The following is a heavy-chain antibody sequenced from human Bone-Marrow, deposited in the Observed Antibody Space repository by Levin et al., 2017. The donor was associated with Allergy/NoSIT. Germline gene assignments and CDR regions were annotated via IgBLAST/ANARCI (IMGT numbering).Heavy chain of an antibody. J-gene: IGHJ4*02. CDR2: ITTSSRTI. CDR3: ARGPEGTMVRGVINRFDQ. Sequence: GGSLRLSCSSSGFSFSTYTMNWVRQAPGKGLEWVAYITTSSRTIFYADSVKGRFTISRDNAKNSLFLQMDSLRVEDTAVYYCARGPEGTMVRGVINRFDQWGQGALVTVSS. D-gene: IGHD3-10*01. V-gene: IGHV3-48*04. CDR1: GFSFSTYT.